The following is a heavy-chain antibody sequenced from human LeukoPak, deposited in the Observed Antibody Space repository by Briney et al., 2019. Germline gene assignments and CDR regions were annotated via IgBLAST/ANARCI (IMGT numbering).Heavy chain of an antibody. V-gene: IGHV1-69*01. CDR1: GGTFSSYA. Sequence: SVKVSCKASGGTFSSYAISWVRQSPGQGLEWMGGIIPIFGTANYAQKFQGRVTITADESTSTAYMELSSLRSEDTAVYYCARAKRTGSYYLYYGMDVWGQGTTVTVSS. CDR2: IIPIFGTA. CDR3: ARAKRTGSYYLYYGMDV. J-gene: IGHJ6*02. D-gene: IGHD1-26*01.